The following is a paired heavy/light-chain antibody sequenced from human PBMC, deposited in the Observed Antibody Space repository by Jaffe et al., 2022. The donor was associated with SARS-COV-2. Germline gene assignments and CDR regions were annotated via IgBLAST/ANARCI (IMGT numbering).Heavy chain of an antibody. J-gene: IGHJ4*02. D-gene: IGHD1-26*01. V-gene: IGHV1-3*01. CDR3: ASRPPEWNSATCPLDY. CDR1: GYTFTRYA. CDR2: ISADNGKT. Sequence: QVQLVQSGAEVKKPGASMKVSCEASGYTFTRYAVHWLRQAPGQRLEWMGRISADNGKTEYSQKFQGRVTITKDTSASTAYMELSSLRSEDTAVYYCASRPPEWNSATCPLDYWGQGTLVTVSS.
Light chain of an antibody. V-gene: IGKV3-15*01. CDR2: GAS. Sequence: EIVMTQSPATLSVSPGERATLSCRASQSVSSSLAWYQQKPGQVPRLLIYGASTRVTGIPARFSGSGSGTEFTLTISSLQSEDFAVYYCQQYNNWPQTFGQGTKVEIK. J-gene: IGKJ1*01. CDR1: QSVSSS. CDR3: QQYNNWPQT.